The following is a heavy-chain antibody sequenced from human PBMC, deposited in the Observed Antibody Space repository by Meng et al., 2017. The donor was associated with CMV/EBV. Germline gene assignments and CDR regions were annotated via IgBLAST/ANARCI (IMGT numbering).Heavy chain of an antibody. V-gene: IGHV4-34*01. CDR2: INNSGST. CDR1: GGCFSGYY. Sequence: YGGCFSGYYWSWIRQPPGKGLEWIGEINNSGSTNYNTSLKKRVTISVDTSKNQFSLKLSSVTAADTAVYYCASLNYCSSTSCSRRFDYWGQGTLVTVSS. CDR3: ASLNYCSSTSCSRRFDY. J-gene: IGHJ4*02. D-gene: IGHD2-2*01.